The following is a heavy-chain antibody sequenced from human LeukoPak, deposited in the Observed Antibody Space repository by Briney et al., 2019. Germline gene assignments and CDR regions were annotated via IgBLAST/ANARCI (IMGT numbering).Heavy chain of an antibody. CDR3: GKGYGDYFDY. CDR1: GFTFSSYW. CDR2: ISYDGSNK. J-gene: IGHJ4*02. Sequence: GGSLRLSCSASGFTFSSYWMHWVRQAPGKGLEWVAVISYDGSNKYYADSVKGRFTISRDNSKNTLYLQMNSLRAEDTAVYYCGKGYGDYFDYWGQGTLVTVSS. D-gene: IGHD4-17*01. V-gene: IGHV3-30*18.